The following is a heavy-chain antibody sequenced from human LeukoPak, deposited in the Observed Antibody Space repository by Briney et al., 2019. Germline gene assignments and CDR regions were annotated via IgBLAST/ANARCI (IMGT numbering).Heavy chain of an antibody. J-gene: IGHJ4*02. V-gene: IGHV1-69*13. CDR2: IIPIFGPA. CDR1: GGTSSSYV. Sequence: ASVKVSCKASGGTSSSYVISWVRQAPGQGLEWMGGIIPIFGPANYAQKFQGRVTITADESTSTAYMELSSLRSEDTAVYYCARDPDHDYYDSSGLDYWGQGTLVTVSS. D-gene: IGHD3-22*01. CDR3: ARDPDHDYYDSSGLDY.